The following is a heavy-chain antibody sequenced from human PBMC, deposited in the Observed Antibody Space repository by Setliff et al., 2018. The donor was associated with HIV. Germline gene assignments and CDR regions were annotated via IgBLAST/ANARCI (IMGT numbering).Heavy chain of an antibody. CDR2: IYSSGST. V-gene: IGHV4-4*09. J-gene: IGHJ4*02. CDR1: GGSISSYY. CDR3: ARQRDRFGEFEY. Sequence: SETLSLTCTVSGGSISSYYWSWIRQPPGKGLEWIGYIYSSGSTNYNPSLKSLVSISVDTSKSQLSLQLRSVTAADTAVYYCARQRDRFGEFEYWGQGTPVTVS. D-gene: IGHD3-10*01.